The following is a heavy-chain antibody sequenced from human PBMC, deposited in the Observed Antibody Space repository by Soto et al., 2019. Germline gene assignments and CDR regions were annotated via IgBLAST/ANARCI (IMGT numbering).Heavy chain of an antibody. D-gene: IGHD3-10*01. CDR1: GGSISSYY. V-gene: IGHV4-4*07. J-gene: IGHJ6*02. Sequence: LSLTCTVSGGSISSYYWSWIRQPAGKGLEWIGRIYTSGSTNYNPSLKSRVTMPVDTSKNQFSLKLSSVTAADTAVYYCARDTPYGSGSYYHYYYYGMDVWGQGTTVTVSS. CDR3: ARDTPYGSGSYYHYYYYGMDV. CDR2: IYTSGST.